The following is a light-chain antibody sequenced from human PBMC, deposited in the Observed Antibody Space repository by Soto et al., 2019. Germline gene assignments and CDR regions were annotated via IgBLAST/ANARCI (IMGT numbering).Light chain of an antibody. CDR3: QQTYSTPHT. CDR2: AAI. Sequence: DIQMTQSPSSLSASVGDRVTITCRASQTITTYLNWYQHKPGKAPKLLIYAAISLQSGVPSRLSGSGSGTGFTLTISSLQPEDFATYYCQQTYSTPHTFGQGTKVDIK. V-gene: IGKV1-39*01. J-gene: IGKJ2*01. CDR1: QTITTY.